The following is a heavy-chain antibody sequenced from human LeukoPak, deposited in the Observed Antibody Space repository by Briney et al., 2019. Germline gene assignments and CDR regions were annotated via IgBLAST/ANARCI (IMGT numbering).Heavy chain of an antibody. V-gene: IGHV5-51*01. Sequence: GESLKISCQGSGYSFTSYWIAWVRQMPGKGLEWMGTIYHGDSDTRYSPSFQGQVTISADKSISTAYLQWTSLKASDSAMFYCARIDGSGSYYNDCFFVYWGQGTLVTVSS. CDR2: IYHGDSDT. CDR1: GYSFTSYW. J-gene: IGHJ4*02. D-gene: IGHD3-10*01. CDR3: ARIDGSGSYYNDCFFVY.